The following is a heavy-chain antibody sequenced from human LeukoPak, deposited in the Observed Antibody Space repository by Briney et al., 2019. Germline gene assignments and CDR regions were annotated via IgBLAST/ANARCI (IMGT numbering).Heavy chain of an antibody. V-gene: IGHV3-73*01. CDR2: IRTKPNTYAT. J-gene: IGHJ4*02. D-gene: IGHD2/OR15-2a*01. CDR3: TRHTERNSD. Sequence: GGSLRLSCAASGFTFSDSTMHWVRQASGKGLEWVGRIRTKPNTYATAYAASVKGRFTISRDDSKNTAYLQMNSLKTDDTAVYYCTRHTERNSDWGQGTLVTVSS. CDR1: GFTFSDST.